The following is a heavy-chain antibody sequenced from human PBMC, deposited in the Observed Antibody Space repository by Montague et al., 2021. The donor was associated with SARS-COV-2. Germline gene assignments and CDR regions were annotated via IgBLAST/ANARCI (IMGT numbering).Heavy chain of an antibody. CDR2: VLSSGST. Sequence: SESLSLTCTVSGGSIFSNSFDWGWIRQSPGQGLEWIGNVLSSGSTFYNPFLRSRVTMSEDMSKNQFSLKLMSVTAADTAVYYCARSTVGTSHFDYWGQGTLVTVSS. CDR1: GGSIFSNSFD. J-gene: IGHJ4*02. CDR3: ARSTVGTSHFDY. D-gene: IGHD1-26*01. V-gene: IGHV4-39*01.